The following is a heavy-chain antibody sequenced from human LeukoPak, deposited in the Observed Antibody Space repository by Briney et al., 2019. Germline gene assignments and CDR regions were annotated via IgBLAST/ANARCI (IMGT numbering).Heavy chain of an antibody. CDR1: GGSFSGYY. Sequence: SETLSLACAVYGGSFSGYYWSWIRQPPGKGLEWIGETNHSGSTNYNPSLKSRVTISVDTSKNQFSLKLSSVTAADTAVYYCARFNWAPVVAETYGMDVWGQGTTVTVSS. CDR2: TNHSGST. J-gene: IGHJ6*02. V-gene: IGHV4-34*01. D-gene: IGHD2-15*01. CDR3: ARFNWAPVVAETYGMDV.